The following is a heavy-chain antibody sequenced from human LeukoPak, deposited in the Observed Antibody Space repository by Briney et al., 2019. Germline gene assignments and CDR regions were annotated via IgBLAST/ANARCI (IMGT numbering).Heavy chain of an antibody. J-gene: IGHJ4*02. V-gene: IGHV1-24*01. CDR2: FDPEDGET. Sequence: ASAKVSCQVSGYTLTELSMHWVRQAPGKGLEWMGGFDPEDGETIYAQKFQGRVTMAEDTSTDTAYMELSSLRSEDTAVYYCAVVVYASMILDYWGQGTLVTVSS. CDR1: GYTLTELS. CDR3: AVVVYASMILDY. D-gene: IGHD3-22*01.